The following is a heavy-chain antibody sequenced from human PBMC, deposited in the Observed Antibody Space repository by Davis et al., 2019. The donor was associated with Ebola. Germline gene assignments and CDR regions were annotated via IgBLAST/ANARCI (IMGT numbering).Heavy chain of an antibody. CDR1: GFSFSTYG. J-gene: IGHJ3*02. Sequence: PGGSLRPSCEASGFSFSTYGMQGVRQAPGKGLEWVEVIWYDGSNEDYADSVRGRFTISRDNSRHALNLQMNSLRGEDTAVHYCARARGYCRGSSCDAFDMWGQGTVVTVSS. CDR2: IWYDGSNE. V-gene: IGHV3-33*01. CDR3: ARARGYCRGSSCDAFDM. D-gene: IGHD2-2*01.